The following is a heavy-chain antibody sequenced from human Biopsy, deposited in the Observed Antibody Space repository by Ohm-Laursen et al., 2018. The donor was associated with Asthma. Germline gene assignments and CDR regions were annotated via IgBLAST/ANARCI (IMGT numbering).Heavy chain of an antibody. CDR1: GYTFNSAG. CDR2: ISVYNGNT. D-gene: IGHD3-10*01. Sequence: VSVKVSCKTSGYTFNSAGITWVRQAPGQGLEWMGWISVYNGNTKVAQKLQDRVTMITDTSTSTAYMELRSLRSDDTAVYFCARAVDYSHYYGIDVWGQGTTVTIS. V-gene: IGHV1-18*01. CDR3: ARAVDYSHYYGIDV. J-gene: IGHJ6*02.